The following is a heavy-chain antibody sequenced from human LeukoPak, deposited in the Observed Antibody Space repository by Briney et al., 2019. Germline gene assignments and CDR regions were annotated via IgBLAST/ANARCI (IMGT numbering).Heavy chain of an antibody. D-gene: IGHD6-13*01. CDR3: AKALEQETVIALDS. Sequence: PGGSLRLSCAASGFTFSTYAMSWVRQAPGKGLEWVSAISGSGGSTYYADSVKGRFTISRDNSKNTLYLQMNSLRAEDTSIYFCAKALEQETVIALDSWGQGTPVTVSS. V-gene: IGHV3-23*01. CDR2: ISGSGGST. CDR1: GFTFSTYA. J-gene: IGHJ4*02.